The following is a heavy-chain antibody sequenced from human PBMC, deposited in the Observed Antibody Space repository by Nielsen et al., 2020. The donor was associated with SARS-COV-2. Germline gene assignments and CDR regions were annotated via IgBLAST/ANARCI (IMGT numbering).Heavy chain of an antibody. CDR3: ASGNIAVAGTDHYYGMDV. CDR1: GYTFTTYY. Sequence: ASVKVSCKASGYTFTTYYMHWVRQAPGQGLEWMGVINPGSGSTTYARKFQDRVTMTRDTSTSTVYMELSSLGSEDTAVYYCASGNIAVAGTDHYYGMDVWGQGTTVTVSS. D-gene: IGHD6-19*01. CDR2: INPGSGST. V-gene: IGHV1-46*01. J-gene: IGHJ6*02.